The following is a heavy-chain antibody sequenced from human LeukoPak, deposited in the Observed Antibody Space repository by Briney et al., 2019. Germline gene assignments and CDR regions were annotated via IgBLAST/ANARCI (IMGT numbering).Heavy chain of an antibody. Sequence: GGSLRLSCAVSGFPFSVYEMNWVRQAPGKGLEWVSNIGSSGTTIYYADSVRGRFSISRDNAKSSLYLQMNSLGVEDTAVYYCALLAVASDFDYWGQGALVTVSS. J-gene: IGHJ4*02. D-gene: IGHD6-19*01. V-gene: IGHV3-48*03. CDR1: GFPFSVYE. CDR2: IGSSGTTI. CDR3: ALLAVASDFDY.